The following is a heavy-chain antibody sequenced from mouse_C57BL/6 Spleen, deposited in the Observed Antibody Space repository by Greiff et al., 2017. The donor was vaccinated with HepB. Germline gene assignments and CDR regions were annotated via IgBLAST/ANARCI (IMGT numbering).Heavy chain of an antibody. Sequence: VQLQQSGTVLARPGASVKMSCKTSGYTFTSYWMHWVKQRPGQGLEWIGAIYPGNSDTSYNQKFKGKAKLTAVTSASTAYMELSSLTNEDSAVYYCTRSDWDKFAYWGQGTLVTVSA. CDR1: GYTFTSYW. J-gene: IGHJ3*01. CDR2: IYPGNSDT. V-gene: IGHV1-5*01. D-gene: IGHD4-1*01. CDR3: TRSDWDKFAY.